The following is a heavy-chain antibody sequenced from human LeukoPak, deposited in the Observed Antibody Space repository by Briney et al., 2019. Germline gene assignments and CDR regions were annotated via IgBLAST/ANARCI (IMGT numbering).Heavy chain of an antibody. CDR1: GFSFSTYG. J-gene: IGHJ4*02. CDR3: AKNIGGFDY. CDR2: SSGSDGST. Sequence: GGSLRLSCAASGFSFSTYGMTWVRQAPGKGLEWVSGSSGSDGSTYYADSVKGRFIISRDNSKNMLYLQMNSLRAEDTAVYYCAKNIGGFDYWGQGILVTVSS. V-gene: IGHV3-23*01. D-gene: IGHD2-15*01.